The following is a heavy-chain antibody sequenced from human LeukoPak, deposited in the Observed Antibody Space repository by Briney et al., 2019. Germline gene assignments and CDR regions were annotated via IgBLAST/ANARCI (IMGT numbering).Heavy chain of an antibody. Sequence: GGSLRLSCAASGFTFSSYSMNWVRQAPGKGLEWVSYISSSSSTIYYADSVKGRFTISRDNAKNSLYLQMNSLRDEDTAVYYCARITNSGSYWVFDYWGQGTLVTVSS. CDR3: ARITNSGSYWVFDY. D-gene: IGHD3-22*01. J-gene: IGHJ4*02. CDR2: ISSSSSTI. V-gene: IGHV3-48*02. CDR1: GFTFSSYS.